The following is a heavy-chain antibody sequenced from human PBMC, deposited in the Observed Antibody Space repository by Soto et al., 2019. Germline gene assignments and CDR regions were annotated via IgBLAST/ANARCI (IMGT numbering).Heavy chain of an antibody. J-gene: IGHJ5*02. D-gene: IGHD6-19*01. V-gene: IGHV3-30-3*01. CDR1: GFTFSSYA. CDR2: ISYDGSNK. CDR3: AALAVAGLNWFDP. Sequence: GGSLRLSCATSGFTFSSYAMHWVRQAPGKGLEWVAVISYDGSNKYYADSVKGRFTISRDNSKNTLYLQMNSLRAEDTAVYYCAALAVAGLNWFDPWGQGTLVTVSS.